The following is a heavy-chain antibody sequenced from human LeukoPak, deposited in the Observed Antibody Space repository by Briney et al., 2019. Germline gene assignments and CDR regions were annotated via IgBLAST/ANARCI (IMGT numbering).Heavy chain of an antibody. CDR1: GGTFSSYA. D-gene: IGHD1/OR15-1a*01. CDR2: IIPILGIA. J-gene: IGHJ6*03. Sequence: ASVKVSCKASGGTFSSYAISWVRQAPGQGLEWMGRIIPILGIANYAQKFQGRVTITADKSTSTAYMELSSLRSEDTAVYYCARSAPGTQLGGYYYYMDVWGKGTTVTVSS. CDR3: ARSAPGTQLGGYYYYMDV. V-gene: IGHV1-69*04.